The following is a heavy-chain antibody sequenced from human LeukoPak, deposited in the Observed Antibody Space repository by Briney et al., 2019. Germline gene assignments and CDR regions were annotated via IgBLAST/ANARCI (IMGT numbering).Heavy chain of an antibody. CDR3: ASRKKGMATAGFAY. V-gene: IGHV5-51*01. CDR1: GYSFTSYW. CDR2: IYPGDSDT. J-gene: IGHJ4*02. Sequence: GESLKISCKGSGYSFTSYWIGWVRQMPGKGLEWMGIIYPGDSDTRYSPSFQGQVIISAEKSISTAYLQWSSLKASDTALYYCASRKKGMATAGFAYWGQGTLVNVSS. D-gene: IGHD5-24*01.